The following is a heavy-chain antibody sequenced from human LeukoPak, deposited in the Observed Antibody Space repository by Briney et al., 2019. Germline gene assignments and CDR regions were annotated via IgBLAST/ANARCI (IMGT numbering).Heavy chain of an antibody. CDR1: ADSISSSANY. J-gene: IGHJ4*02. D-gene: IGHD3-10*01. CDR3: ARRTASGRLPFDY. Sequence: SETLSLTCNVSADSISSSANYWAWIRQPPGKGLEWIGDIYYSGTTYYNPSLKTRVTMSVDTSKDQFSLSLSSVTVADTAVYYCARRTASGRLPFDYWGQGFLITVSS. V-gene: IGHV4-39*01. CDR2: IYYSGTT.